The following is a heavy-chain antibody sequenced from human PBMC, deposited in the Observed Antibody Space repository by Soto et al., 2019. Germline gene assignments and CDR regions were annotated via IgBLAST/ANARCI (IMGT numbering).Heavy chain of an antibody. Sequence: TSEPLALTCTVSGGSIRSVGYYWSWIRQHSGKGLEWIGYIYYSGSTYYNPSLKSRVTISVDTSKNQFSLKLSSVTAADTAVYYCARERRGSDIWGQGTMVTVSS. D-gene: IGHD1-1*01. CDR2: IYYSGST. V-gene: IGHV4-31*03. J-gene: IGHJ3*02. CDR1: GGSIRSVGYY. CDR3: ARERRGSDI.